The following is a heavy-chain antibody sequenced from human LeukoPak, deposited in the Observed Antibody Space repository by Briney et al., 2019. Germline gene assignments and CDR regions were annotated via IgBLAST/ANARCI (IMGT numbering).Heavy chain of an antibody. CDR2: INHSGTT. D-gene: IGHD6-19*01. CDR3: ARDRGSGWSPGYYYYGMDV. Sequence: SETLSLTCAVYGGSFSGYYWNWIRQPPGRGLEWIGEINHSGTTNYNPSLKSRVTMSVDTSKNQFSLKLSSVTAADTAVYYCARDRGSGWSPGYYYYGMDVWGQGTTVTVSS. J-gene: IGHJ6*02. CDR1: GGSFSGYY. V-gene: IGHV4-34*01.